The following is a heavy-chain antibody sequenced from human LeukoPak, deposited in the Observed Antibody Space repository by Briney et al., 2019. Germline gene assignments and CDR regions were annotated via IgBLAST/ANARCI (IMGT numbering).Heavy chain of an antibody. J-gene: IGHJ4*02. D-gene: IGHD2-15*01. CDR3: VRDNEGYCSDNTCRGYY. CDR1: GYTFTSYD. V-gene: IGHV1-18*01. Sequence: ASVKVSCKASGYTFTSYDINWVRQATGQGLEWMGWMNPNSGNTNYAQKLQGRVTMTTDTSTSTAYMELRSLRSDDTAVYYCVRDNEGYCSDNTCRGYYWSQGTLVTVSS. CDR2: MNPNSGNT.